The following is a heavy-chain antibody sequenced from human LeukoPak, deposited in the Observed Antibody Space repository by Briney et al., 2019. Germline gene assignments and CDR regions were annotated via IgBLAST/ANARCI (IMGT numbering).Heavy chain of an antibody. CDR2: IYYSGST. Sequence: PSETLSLTCTVSGGSISSYYWSWIRQPPGKGLEWIGYIYYSGSTNYNPSLKSRVTISVDTSKNQFSLKLSSVTAADTAVYYCARTDYGGTLTDYWGQGTLVTVSS. CDR3: ARTDYGGTLTDY. J-gene: IGHJ4*02. CDR1: GGSISSYY. V-gene: IGHV4-59*12. D-gene: IGHD4-23*01.